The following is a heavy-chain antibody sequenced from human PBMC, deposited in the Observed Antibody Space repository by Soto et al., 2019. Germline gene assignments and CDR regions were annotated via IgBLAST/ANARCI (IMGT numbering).Heavy chain of an antibody. D-gene: IGHD2-2*01. CDR3: ALGVVVPAVDGPDC. CDR2: IIPISGTA. Sequence: QVQLVQSGAEVKKPGSSVKVSCKASGGTFSSYAISWVRQPPGQGLEWMGGIIPISGTADYAQKFQGRVANTADESTSTAYMELSSLRSEDTAVYYCALGVVVPAVDGPDCWGQGTLVTVSS. CDR1: GGTFSSYA. J-gene: IGHJ4*02. V-gene: IGHV1-69*01.